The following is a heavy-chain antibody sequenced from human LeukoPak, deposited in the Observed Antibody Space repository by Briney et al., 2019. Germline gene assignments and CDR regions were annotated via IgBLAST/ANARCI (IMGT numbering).Heavy chain of an antibody. J-gene: IGHJ4*02. V-gene: IGHV3-23*01. D-gene: IGHD6-19*01. CDR1: GFTFSSDA. Sequence: PGGSLRLSCAASGFTFSSDAMSWVRQAPGKGPEWVSGIAVDGTTFYADSLKGRFTISRDNSKNTLYLQMNSLRDEDTAIYYCAGRQYRTAWYKWGQGTQVTVSS. CDR3: AGRQYRTAWYK. CDR2: IAVDGTT.